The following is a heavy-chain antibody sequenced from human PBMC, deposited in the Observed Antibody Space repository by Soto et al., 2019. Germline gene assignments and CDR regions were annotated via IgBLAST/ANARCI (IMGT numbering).Heavy chain of an antibody. D-gene: IGHD5-18*01. CDR2: ILPIFGTP. CDR3: ASPAEGLDTAMHSGRGH. Sequence: SVKVSCKASGGTFSNSAIIWVRQAPGQGLEWMGGILPIFGTPNYAQKFQGRLTISADEFSSTAYMELNILRSEDTAVYYCASPAEGLDTAMHSGRGHWGQGSLVTVSS. J-gene: IGHJ4*02. V-gene: IGHV1-69*13. CDR1: GGTFSNSA.